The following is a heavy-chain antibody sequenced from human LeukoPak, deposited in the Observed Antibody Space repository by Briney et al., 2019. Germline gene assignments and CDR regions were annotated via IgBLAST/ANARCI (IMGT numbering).Heavy chain of an antibody. CDR2: IRSDGSDT. Sequence: QTGGSLRLSCAASGFTFSGSAIHWVRQAPGKGLVWVSRIRSDGSDTRYAESVKGRFTISRGNAKSTLYLQMNSLRAEDTAVYYCARDWFHAIDYWGQGTLVTVSS. V-gene: IGHV3-74*01. D-gene: IGHD2/OR15-2a*01. CDR1: GFTFSGSA. CDR3: ARDWFHAIDY. J-gene: IGHJ4*02.